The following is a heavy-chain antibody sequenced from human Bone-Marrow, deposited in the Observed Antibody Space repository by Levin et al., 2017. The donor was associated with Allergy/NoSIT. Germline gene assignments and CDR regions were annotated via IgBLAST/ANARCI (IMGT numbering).Heavy chain of an antibody. J-gene: IGHJ4*02. D-gene: IGHD3-16*01. CDR1: GFTFSVSA. CDR2: IVVGSDKT. Sequence: SVKVSCKASGFTFSVSAVQWVRQARGQRLEWIGWIVVGSDKTHYAQEFQERVTITRDLSTSTVHMELRSLRPDDTAIYFCGADWNWGRNGAFSFDSWGQGTQVTVSS. CDR3: GADWNWGRNGAFSFDS. V-gene: IGHV1-58*01.